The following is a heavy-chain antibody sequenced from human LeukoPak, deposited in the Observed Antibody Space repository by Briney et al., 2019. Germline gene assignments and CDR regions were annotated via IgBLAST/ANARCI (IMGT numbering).Heavy chain of an antibody. CDR2: ISSSGSTT. D-gene: IGHD1-26*01. V-gene: IGHV3-48*03. CDR3: ATSGTYSEFDS. J-gene: IGHJ4*02. Sequence: GGSLRLSCAASGFAFSNYAINWVRQAPGKGLEWVSYISSSGSTTYYADSVKGRLTISRDNAKNSLYLQMNSLRAEDTAVYYCATSGTYSEFDSWGQGTLVTVSS. CDR1: GFAFSNYA.